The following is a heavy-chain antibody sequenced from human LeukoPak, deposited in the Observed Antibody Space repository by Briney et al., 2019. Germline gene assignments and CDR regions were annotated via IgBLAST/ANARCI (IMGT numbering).Heavy chain of an antibody. D-gene: IGHD3-10*01. CDR3: ARDLGSYYGSGSYYDY. J-gene: IGHJ4*02. V-gene: IGHV3-66*01. CDR1: GFTVSSNY. CDR2: IYSGGST. Sequence: GGSLRLSCAASGFTVSSNYMSWVRQAPGKGLEWVSVIYSGGSTYYADSVKGRFTISRDNSKNTLYLQMNSLRAEDTAVYYCARDLGSYYGSGSYYDYWGRGTLVTVSS.